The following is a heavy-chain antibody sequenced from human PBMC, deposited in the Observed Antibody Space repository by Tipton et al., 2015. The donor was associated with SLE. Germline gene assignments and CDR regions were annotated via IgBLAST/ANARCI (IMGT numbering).Heavy chain of an antibody. V-gene: IGHV3-23*01. CDR3: AKSPYTGSHIYFDL. D-gene: IGHD1-26*01. CDR1: GFSFDSYA. Sequence: GSLRLSCAASGFSFDSYAMSWVRQAPGKGLEWVSSISGSGDNTWYADSVKGRFTISRDNSRSTLYVQMDSLRDEDTALYYCAKSPYTGSHIYFDLWGQGVLVTVSS. CDR2: ISGSGDNT. J-gene: IGHJ4*02.